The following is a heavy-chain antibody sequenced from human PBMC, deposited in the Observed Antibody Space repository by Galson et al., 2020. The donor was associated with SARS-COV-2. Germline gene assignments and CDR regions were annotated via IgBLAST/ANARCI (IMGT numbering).Heavy chain of an antibody. D-gene: IGHD2-15*01. Sequence: PGGSLRLSCAASGFTFSSYAMSWVRQAPGKGLEWVSGISGSGDSTYYAASVKGRFTISRDNSKNTLYLQLNSLRAEDTAAYYCAKDFVVVHSPSATPNYYYYGIDVWGQGTTVTVSS. V-gene: IGHV3-23*01. CDR3: AKDFVVVHSPSATPNYYYYGIDV. CDR1: GFTFSSYA. J-gene: IGHJ6*02. CDR2: ISGSGDST.